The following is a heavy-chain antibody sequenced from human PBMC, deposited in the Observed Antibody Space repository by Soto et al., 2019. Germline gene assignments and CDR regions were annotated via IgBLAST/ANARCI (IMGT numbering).Heavy chain of an antibody. CDR3: ARDLKGVSNTIDY. J-gene: IGHJ4*02. CDR2: ISAYNGNT. V-gene: IGHV1-18*01. CDR1: GYTFTSYG. D-gene: IGHD3-10*01. Sequence: ASVKVSCKASGYTFTSYGISWVRQAPGQGLEWMGWISAYNGNTNYAQKLQGRVTMTTDTSTSIVYMELRSLRSDDTAVYYCARDLKGVSNTIDYWGQGTLVTVSS.